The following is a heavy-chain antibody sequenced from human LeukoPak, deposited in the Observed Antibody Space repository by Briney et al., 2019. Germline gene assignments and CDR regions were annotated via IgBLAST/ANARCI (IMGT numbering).Heavy chain of an antibody. J-gene: IGHJ4*02. CDR1: GFTFSSYA. CDR2: ISGSGVST. V-gene: IGHV3-23*01. Sequence: PGGSRRLSCAAPGFTFSSYAMSWVRQAPGKGLEWVSAISGSGVSTYYADSVKGRFTISRDNSKNTLYLQMNSLRAEDTAVYYCANPSPMVVTPTDYWGQGTLVTVSS. CDR3: ANPSPMVVTPTDY. D-gene: IGHD4-23*01.